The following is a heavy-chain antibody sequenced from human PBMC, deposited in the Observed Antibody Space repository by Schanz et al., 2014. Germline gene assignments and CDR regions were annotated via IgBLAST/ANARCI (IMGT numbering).Heavy chain of an antibody. V-gene: IGHV1-18*01. Sequence: QIQLVQSGPEVKKPGATVKVSCKASGYIFINSGISWGRQAPGQGLEWMGWISVYNHNKEYDQKFQGRVTMTTDTSTSTAYMALTDLRSDDTAVYYCARDRRFFDRDDLYYFDSWGHGTLVTVSS. J-gene: IGHJ4*01. CDR3: ARDRRFFDRDDLYYFDS. D-gene: IGHD3-3*01. CDR1: GYIFINSG. CDR2: ISVYNHNK.